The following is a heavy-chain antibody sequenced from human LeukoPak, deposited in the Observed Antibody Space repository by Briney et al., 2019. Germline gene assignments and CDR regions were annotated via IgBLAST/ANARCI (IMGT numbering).Heavy chain of an antibody. Sequence: ASVKVSCKASGYTFTGYYMHWVRQAPGQGLEWMGWINPNSGGTSYAQKFQGRVTMTRDTSISTAYMELSRLRSDDTAVYYCARLRYFDWLRPSYYYYGMDVWGQGTTVTVSS. CDR1: GYTFTGYY. D-gene: IGHD3-9*01. CDR3: ARLRYFDWLRPSYYYYGMDV. V-gene: IGHV1-2*02. J-gene: IGHJ6*02. CDR2: INPNSGGT.